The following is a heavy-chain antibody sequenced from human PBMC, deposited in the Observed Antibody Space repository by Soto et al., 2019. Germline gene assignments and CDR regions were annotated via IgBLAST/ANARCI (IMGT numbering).Heavy chain of an antibody. CDR3: AGPWNKQ. V-gene: IGHV1-8*01. CDR1: GYTFTSYD. J-gene: IGHJ4*02. D-gene: IGHD1-1*01. Sequence: QVQLVQSGAEVKKPGASVKVSCKASGYTFTSYDINWVRQATGQGLEWMGWMNPNSGNTGYAQQFQGRVTMTRDTPLSPAYMQLSRLREEDTVADYCAGPWNKQWGQGTPVTVSS. CDR2: MNPNSGNT.